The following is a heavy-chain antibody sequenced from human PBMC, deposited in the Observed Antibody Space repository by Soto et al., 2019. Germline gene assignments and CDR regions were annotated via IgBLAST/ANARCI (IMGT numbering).Heavy chain of an antibody. CDR1: GGSISSSSYY. CDR2: IYYSGST. V-gene: IGHV4-39*01. J-gene: IGHJ6*02. Sequence: PSETLSLTCTVSGGSISSSSYYWGWIRQPPGKGLEWIGSIYYSGSTYYNPSLKSRVTISVDTSKNQFSLKLSSVTAADTAVYYCARRVQLWLCYYYYGMDVWGQGTTVTVSS. D-gene: IGHD5-18*01. CDR3: ARRVQLWLCYYYYGMDV.